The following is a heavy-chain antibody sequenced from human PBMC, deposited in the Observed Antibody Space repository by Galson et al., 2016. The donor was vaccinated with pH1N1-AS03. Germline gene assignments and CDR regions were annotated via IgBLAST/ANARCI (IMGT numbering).Heavy chain of an antibody. CDR3: ARDAPGPGNY. CDR1: GFTFSNYW. Sequence: SLRLSCAASGFTFSNYWMAWVRQAPGKGLEWVAMINPDGSDKYYVDSVKGRLTISRDNAENSLFPQMNYLRAEDTALFYCARDAPGPGNYWGQGTLVTVSS. D-gene: IGHD3-10*01. J-gene: IGHJ4*02. CDR2: INPDGSDK. V-gene: IGHV3-7*01.